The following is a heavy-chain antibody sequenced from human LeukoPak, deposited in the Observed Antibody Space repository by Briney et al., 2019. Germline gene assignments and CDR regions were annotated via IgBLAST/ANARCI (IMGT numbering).Heavy chain of an antibody. V-gene: IGHV4-39*07. CDR3: ARDIQIAVAGLLNWFDP. Sequence: SETLSLTCTVSGGSISSSSYYWGWIRQSPGKGLEWIGSIYYSGSTYYNPSLKSRVTISVDTSKNQFSLKLSSVTAADTAVYYCARDIQIAVAGLLNWFDPWGQGTLVTVSS. D-gene: IGHD6-19*01. CDR2: IYYSGST. J-gene: IGHJ5*02. CDR1: GGSISSSSYY.